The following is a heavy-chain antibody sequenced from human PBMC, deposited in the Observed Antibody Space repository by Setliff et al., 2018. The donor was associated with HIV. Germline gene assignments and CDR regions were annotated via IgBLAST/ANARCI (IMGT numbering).Heavy chain of an antibody. CDR3: AKDPPRYSSGWSVGWFDP. J-gene: IGHJ5*02. V-gene: IGHV3-23*01. D-gene: IGHD6-13*01. Sequence: GGSLRLSCAASGFTFSSYAMSWVRQAPGKGLEWVSAISGSGGSTYYADSVKGRFTISRDNSKNTLYLQMNSLRAEDTAVYYCAKDPPRYSSGWSVGWFDPWGQGTLVTVSS. CDR2: ISGSGGST. CDR1: GFTFSSYA.